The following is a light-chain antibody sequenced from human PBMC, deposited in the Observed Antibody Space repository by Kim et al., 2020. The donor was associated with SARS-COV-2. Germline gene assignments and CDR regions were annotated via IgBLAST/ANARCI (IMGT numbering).Light chain of an antibody. V-gene: IGKV3-20*01. CDR2: GAS. CDR3: QHFRSSPPRYT. CDR1: QRVSRIF. J-gene: IGKJ2*01. Sequence: PGETAPLSCRASQRVSRIFLAWYQQRAGQAPRLLIYGASNRATGIPDRFSGSGSETDFTLTISRLEPEDFAVYYCQHFRSSPPRYTFGQGTKLEI.